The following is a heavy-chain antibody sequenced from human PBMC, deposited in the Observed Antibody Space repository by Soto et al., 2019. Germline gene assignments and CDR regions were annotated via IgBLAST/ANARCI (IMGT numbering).Heavy chain of an antibody. D-gene: IGHD2-15*01. Sequence: QVQLQESGPGLVKPSETLSLTCTVSGGSISSYYWSWIRQPPGKGLEWIGDIYYSGSTNYNPSLKSRVTISVDTSKNQFSLKLSSVTAADTAVYYCARRGGCSGGSCYSGFWFDPWGQGTLVTVSS. CDR2: IYYSGST. CDR3: ARRGGCSGGSCYSGFWFDP. CDR1: GGSISSYY. V-gene: IGHV4-59*08. J-gene: IGHJ5*02.